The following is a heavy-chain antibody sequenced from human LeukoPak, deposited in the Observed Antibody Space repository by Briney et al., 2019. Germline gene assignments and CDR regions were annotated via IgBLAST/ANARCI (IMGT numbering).Heavy chain of an antibody. CDR2: INPKSGDT. V-gene: IGHV1-2*02. Sequence: ASVKVSCKASGYTFIAYLIHWVRQAPGQGPEWMGWINPKSGDTNYAQKFQGRVTMTRDTSTSTAYMELSRLTSDDTAVYYCARDFNGSSRFFREYYYYYYMDVWGKGTTVTVSS. J-gene: IGHJ6*03. CDR3: ARDFNGSSRFFREYYYYYYMDV. D-gene: IGHD6-19*01. CDR1: GYTFIAYL.